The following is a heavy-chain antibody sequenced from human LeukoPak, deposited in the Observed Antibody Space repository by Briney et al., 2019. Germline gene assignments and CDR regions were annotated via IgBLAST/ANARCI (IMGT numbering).Heavy chain of an antibody. CDR2: IYYSGST. V-gene: IGHV4-59*08. CDR1: GGSISSYY. J-gene: IGHJ2*01. Sequence: PSETLSLTCTVSGGSISSYYWSWIRQPPGKGLEWIGYIYYSGSTNYNPSLKSRVTISVDTSKNQFSLKLSSVTAADTAVYYCATALERYWYFDLWGRGTLVTVSS. CDR3: ATALERYWYFDL. D-gene: IGHD5-24*01.